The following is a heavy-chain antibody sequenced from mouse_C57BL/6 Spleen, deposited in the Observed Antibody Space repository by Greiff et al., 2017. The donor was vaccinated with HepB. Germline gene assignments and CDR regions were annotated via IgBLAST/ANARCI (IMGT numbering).Heavy chain of an antibody. V-gene: IGHV1-69*01. CDR1: GYTFTSYW. CDR3: ARSHLGTTVVADY. J-gene: IGHJ2*01. CDR2: IDPSDSYT. Sequence: VQLQQSGAELVMPGASVKLSCKASGYTFTSYWMHWVKQRPGQGLEWIGEIDPSDSYTNYNQKFKGKSTLTVDKSSSTAYMQLSSLTSEDSAVYYCARSHLGTTVVADYWGQGTTLTVSS. D-gene: IGHD1-1*01.